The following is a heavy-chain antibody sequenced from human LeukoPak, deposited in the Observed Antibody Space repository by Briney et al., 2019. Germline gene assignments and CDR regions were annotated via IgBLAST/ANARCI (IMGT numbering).Heavy chain of an antibody. CDR2: IYYSGST. Sequence: SETLSLTCTVSGGSISSYYWSWIRQPPGKGLEWIGYIYYSGSTNYNPPLKSRVTISIDTSKNQFSLKLSSVTAADTAVYYCARSYYDILTGYSTPYDYWGQGTLVTVSS. V-gene: IGHV4-59*01. J-gene: IGHJ4*02. CDR3: ARSYYDILTGYSTPYDY. CDR1: GGSISSYY. D-gene: IGHD3-9*01.